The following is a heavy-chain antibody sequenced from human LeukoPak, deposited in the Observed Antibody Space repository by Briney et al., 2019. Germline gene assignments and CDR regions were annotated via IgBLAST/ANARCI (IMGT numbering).Heavy chain of an antibody. CDR1: GFSFDSFS. CDR3: ARDGILTIFGGDMDV. Sequence: GGSLRLSCAASGFSFDSFSMNWVRQAPGKGLEWVASISSSSSYIDYVDSLKGRFTISRDNAQNSLYLQMNNLRAEDTAVYYCARDGILTIFGGDMDVWGKGTTVTVSS. V-gene: IGHV3-21*01. D-gene: IGHD3-3*01. CDR2: ISSSSSYI. J-gene: IGHJ6*03.